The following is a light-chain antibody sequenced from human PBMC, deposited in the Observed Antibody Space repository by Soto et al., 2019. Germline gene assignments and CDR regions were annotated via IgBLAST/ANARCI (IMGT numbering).Light chain of an antibody. CDR3: SSYAGSSTFVL. Sequence: QPVLTQPASVSGSPGQSITISCTGTSSDIGRYNLVTWYQQHPGQAPKLILYEGTKRPSGISNRFSGSKSGNTASLTISGLQSEDEAFYYCSSYAGSSTFVLFGGGTQLTVL. V-gene: IGLV2-23*01. CDR2: EGT. CDR1: SSDIGRYNL. J-gene: IGLJ2*01.